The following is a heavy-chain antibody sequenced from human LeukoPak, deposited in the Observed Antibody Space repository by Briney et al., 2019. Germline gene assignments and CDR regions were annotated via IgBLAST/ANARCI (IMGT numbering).Heavy chain of an antibody. J-gene: IGHJ4*02. CDR3: ARGRPHGNDY. V-gene: IGHV3-74*01. D-gene: IGHD4-23*01. CDR2: IASDGSST. CDR1: GFTFSSYW. Sequence: GGSLRLSCVASGFTFSSYWMNWVRQAPGKGLVWVSRIASDGSSTTYADSVKGRFSISRDNTKNTLYLQMNSLRVEDTAVYYCARGRPHGNDYWGQGTLVTVSS.